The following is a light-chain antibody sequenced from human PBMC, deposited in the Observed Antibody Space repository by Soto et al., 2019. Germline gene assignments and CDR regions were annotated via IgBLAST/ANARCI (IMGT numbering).Light chain of an antibody. CDR1: QSVSNNY. Sequence: EIVLTQSPGTLSLSPGERATLSCRASQSVSNNYLAWYQQKPGQAPRLLIYGASNRATGIPDRFSGSGSGTDFTLTISSLEPEDFAVDYCQQRSNWPLTFGGGTKVDIK. CDR3: QQRSNWPLT. CDR2: GAS. V-gene: IGKV3D-20*02. J-gene: IGKJ4*01.